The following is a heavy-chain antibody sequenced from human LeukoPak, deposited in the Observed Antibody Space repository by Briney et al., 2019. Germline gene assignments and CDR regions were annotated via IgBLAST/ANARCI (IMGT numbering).Heavy chain of an antibody. Sequence: GGSLRLSCAASGFTFSNAWMSWVRQAPGKGLEWVGRIKSKTDGGTTDYAAPVKGRFTISRDDSKNTLYLQMNSLKTEDTAVYYCTTYYYDSSGYYVNFDYWGQGTLVTVSS. CDR1: GFTFSNAW. CDR2: IKSKTDGGTT. D-gene: IGHD3-22*01. J-gene: IGHJ4*02. CDR3: TTYYYDSSGYYVNFDY. V-gene: IGHV3-15*01.